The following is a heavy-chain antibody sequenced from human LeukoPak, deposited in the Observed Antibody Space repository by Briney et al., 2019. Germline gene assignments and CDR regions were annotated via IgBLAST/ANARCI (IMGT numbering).Heavy chain of an antibody. CDR2: IYSDSGGST. Sequence: GGSLRLSCAASGFTVSSNYMSWVRQAPGKGLEWVSVIYSDSGGSTYYADSVKGRFTMSRDNSKNTLYLQMNSLRAKDTAVYYCARVRYGELDVWGQGTTVTVSS. CDR3: ARVRYGELDV. D-gene: IGHD4-17*01. CDR1: GFTVSSNY. V-gene: IGHV3-66*01. J-gene: IGHJ6*02.